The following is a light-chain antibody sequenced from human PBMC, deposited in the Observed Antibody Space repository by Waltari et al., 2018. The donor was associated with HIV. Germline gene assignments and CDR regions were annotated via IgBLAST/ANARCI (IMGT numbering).Light chain of an antibody. Sequence: QSALTQPPSASASPGQSVTISCTGTSSDVGGYNFVSWYQQRPGKAPKLIVYQVTRRPAGVPDRFSGSTSDNPASLTVSGLQAEDEADYYCSSFAGNNDNVLFGGGTKLTVL. V-gene: IGLV2-8*01. J-gene: IGLJ2*01. CDR1: SSDVGGYNF. CDR3: SSFAGNNDNVL. CDR2: QVT.